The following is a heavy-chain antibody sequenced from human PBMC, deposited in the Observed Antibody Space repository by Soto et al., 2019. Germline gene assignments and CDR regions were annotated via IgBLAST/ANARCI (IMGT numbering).Heavy chain of an antibody. CDR1: GGSISSSSYY. CDR3: ARDGRGRLYYYHGMDV. CDR2: IYYSGST. J-gene: IGHJ6*02. Sequence: QLQLQESGPGLVKPSETLSLTCTVSGGSISSSSYYWGWIRQPPGKGLEWIGSIYYSGSTYYNPSLESRVTISVDSTKNQFSLKVDSATATDTAVYYCARDGRGRLYYYHGMDVWGQGTTVTVSS. V-gene: IGHV4-39*02. D-gene: IGHD1-26*01.